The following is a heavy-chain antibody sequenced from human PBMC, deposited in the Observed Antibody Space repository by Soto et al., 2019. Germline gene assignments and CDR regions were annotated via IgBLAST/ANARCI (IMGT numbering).Heavy chain of an antibody. CDR1: GGSISGYY. CDR2: LYTMGST. CDR3: ARVRDYALGTNRHYYGMDV. Sequence: QVQLQESGPGLVKSSETLSLTCTVSGGSISGYYWSWIRQPAGKGLEWIGRLYTMGSTNYNPSLQSRVTMSVDTSKYEFSLKVSSVTAADTAVYFCARVRDYALGTNRHYYGMDVWGQGTTVTVSS. V-gene: IGHV4-4*07. D-gene: IGHD3-16*01. J-gene: IGHJ6*02.